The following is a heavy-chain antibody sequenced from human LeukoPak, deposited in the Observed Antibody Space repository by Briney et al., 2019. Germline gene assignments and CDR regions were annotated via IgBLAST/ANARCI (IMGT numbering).Heavy chain of an antibody. CDR3: ANGGTYSSGP. V-gene: IGHV3-48*04. J-gene: IGHJ5*02. D-gene: IGHD3-22*01. CDR1: GFTFSTYN. Sequence: GGSLRLSCVASGFTFSTYNMNWVRQAPGKGLEWVSYIISSSSIIYYADSVKGRFTISRDNAKNSLFLQINSLRAEDTAVYYCANGGTYSSGPWGQGTLVTVSS. CDR2: IISSSSII.